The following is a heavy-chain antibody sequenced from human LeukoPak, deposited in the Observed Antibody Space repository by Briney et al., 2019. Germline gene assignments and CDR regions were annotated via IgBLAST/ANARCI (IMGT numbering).Heavy chain of an antibody. V-gene: IGHV4-4*02. CDR1: GGSISSSNW. CDR3: ARDLGYCTNGVCHTRFDY. Sequence: SGTLSLTCAVSGGSISSSNWWSWVRQPPGKGLEWIGEIYHSGSTNYNPSLKSRVTISVDKSKNQFSLKLSSVAAADTAVYYCARDLGYCTNGVCHTRFDYWGQGTLVAVSS. J-gene: IGHJ4*02. D-gene: IGHD2-8*01. CDR2: IYHSGST.